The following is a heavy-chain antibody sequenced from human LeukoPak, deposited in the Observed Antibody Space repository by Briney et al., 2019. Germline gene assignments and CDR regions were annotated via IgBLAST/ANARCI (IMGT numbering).Heavy chain of an antibody. CDR1: GFTFSSYG. J-gene: IGHJ4*02. D-gene: IGHD5-24*01. CDR3: TTDGYNYGDYFDY. V-gene: IGHV3-15*01. CDR2: IKSKTDGGTT. Sequence: GGSLRLSCAASGFTFSSYGMHWVRQAPGKGLEWVGRIKSKTDGGTTDYAAPVKGRFTISRDDSKNTLYLQMNSLKTEDTAVYYCTTDGYNYGDYFDYWGQGTLVTVSS.